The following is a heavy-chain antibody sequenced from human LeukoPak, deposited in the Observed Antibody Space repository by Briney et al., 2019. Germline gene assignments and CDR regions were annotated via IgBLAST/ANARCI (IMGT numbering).Heavy chain of an antibody. V-gene: IGHV1-2*02. CDR3: AREQIQLWLQLYYYYGMDV. CDR2: INPNSGGT. CDR1: GYTFTGYY. Sequence: ASVKVSCKASGYTFTGYYIHWVRQAPGQGLEWMGWINPNSGGTNYAQKFQGRVTMTRDTSISTAYMELSRLRSDDTAVYYCAREQIQLWLQLYYYYGMDVWGQGTTVTVSS. J-gene: IGHJ6*02. D-gene: IGHD5-18*01.